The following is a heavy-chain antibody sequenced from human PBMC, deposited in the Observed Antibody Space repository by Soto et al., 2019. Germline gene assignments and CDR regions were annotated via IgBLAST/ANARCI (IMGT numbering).Heavy chain of an antibody. J-gene: IGHJ6*02. D-gene: IGHD6-19*01. CDR3: ARFSGSYYYAMDV. Sequence: SATLSLTCAFYGGSFSGYYSSWIRQPPGKGLEWIGEINHSGVTNYKPSLKRRVTISVDTSKNQFSLQLKSVTAADTALYYCARFSGSYYYAMDVWGQGSTVT. V-gene: IGHV4-34*01. CDR1: GGSFSGYY. CDR2: INHSGVT.